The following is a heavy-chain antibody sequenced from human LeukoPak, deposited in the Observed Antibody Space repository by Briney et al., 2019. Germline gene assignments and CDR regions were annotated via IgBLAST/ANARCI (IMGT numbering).Heavy chain of an antibody. CDR1: GGSISSSSYY. J-gene: IGHJ4*02. D-gene: IGHD6-13*01. CDR2: IYYSGST. CDR3: ASARTSSRSWFTFDY. V-gene: IGHV4-39*01. Sequence: SEALSLTCTVSGGSISSSSYYWGWIRQPPGKGLEWIGSIYYSGSTYYNPSLKSRVTISVDTSKNQLSLKLSSVTAADTAVYYCASARTSSRSWFTFDYWGQGILVTVSS.